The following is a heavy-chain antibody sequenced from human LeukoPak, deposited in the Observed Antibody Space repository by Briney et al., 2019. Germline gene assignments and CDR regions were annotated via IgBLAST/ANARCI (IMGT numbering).Heavy chain of an antibody. D-gene: IGHD2-2*01. Sequence: GGSLRLSCAASGFTFSSHAMAWVRQAPGKGLEWVSAIDPSSTYIYYADSVKGRFTISRDNAEDSLYLQMNSLRVEDTAVYYCARAPTVLVGYCSSSSCQADYWGQGTLVTVSS. CDR3: ARAPTVLVGYCSSSSCQADY. CDR2: IDPSSTYI. J-gene: IGHJ4*02. CDR1: GFTFSSHA. V-gene: IGHV3-21*01.